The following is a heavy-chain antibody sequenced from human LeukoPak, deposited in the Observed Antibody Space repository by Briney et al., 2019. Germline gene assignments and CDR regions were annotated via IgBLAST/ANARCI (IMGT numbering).Heavy chain of an antibody. CDR2: IHHSGST. V-gene: IGHV4-38-2*01. J-gene: IGHJ4*02. CDR3: ARINGDYLIDH. CDR1: VYSISSGYY. D-gene: IGHD4-17*01. Sequence: SETLSLTCAVSVYSISSGYYWGWIRQPPGKGLEWIGSIHHSGSTYYNPSLKSRVTISVDTSNNQFSLKLTPVTAADTALYYCARINGDYLIDHWGQGTLVTVSS.